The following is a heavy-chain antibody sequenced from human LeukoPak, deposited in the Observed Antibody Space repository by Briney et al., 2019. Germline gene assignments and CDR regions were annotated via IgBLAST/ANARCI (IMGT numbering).Heavy chain of an antibody. CDR2: ISGGGRTT. CDR3: AKNVMVKRYFDS. J-gene: IGHJ4*02. CDR1: GFTFTNHA. Sequence: GGSLRLSCAASGFTFTNHAMSWVRQAPGKGLQWVSVISGGGRTTEYADSVKGRFTISRDNSKNTLSLQMNSLRVEDTAIYYCAKNVMVKRYFDSWGQGTLVTASS. D-gene: IGHD5-18*01. V-gene: IGHV3-23*01.